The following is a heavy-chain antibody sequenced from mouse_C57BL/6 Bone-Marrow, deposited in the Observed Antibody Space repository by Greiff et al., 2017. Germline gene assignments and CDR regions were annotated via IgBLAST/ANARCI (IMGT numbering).Heavy chain of an antibody. CDR3: ASIFDYDVGAY. Sequence: QVHVKQPGAELVKPGASVKLSCKASGYTFTSYWMHWVKQRPGRGLEWIGRIDPNSGGTKYNEKFKSKATLTVDKPSSTAYMQLSSLTSEDSAVYYCASIFDYDVGAYWGQGTLVTVSA. J-gene: IGHJ3*01. V-gene: IGHV1-72*01. D-gene: IGHD2-4*01. CDR1: GYTFTSYW. CDR2: IDPNSGGT.